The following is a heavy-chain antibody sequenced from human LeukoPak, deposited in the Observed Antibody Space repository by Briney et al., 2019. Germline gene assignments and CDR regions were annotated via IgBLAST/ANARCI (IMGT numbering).Heavy chain of an antibody. CDR1: GGSISSSSYY. V-gene: IGHV4-39*01. D-gene: IGHD3-22*01. J-gene: IGHJ4*02. Sequence: TLETLSLTCTVSGGSISSSSYYWGWIRQPPGKGLEWIGSIYYSGSTYYNPSLKSRVTISVDTSKNQFSLKLSSVTAADTAVYYCARQATMIVVWWGQGTLVTVSS. CDR2: IYYSGST. CDR3: ARQATMIVVW.